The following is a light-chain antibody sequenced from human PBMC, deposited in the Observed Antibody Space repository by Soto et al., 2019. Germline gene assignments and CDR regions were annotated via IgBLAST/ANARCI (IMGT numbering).Light chain of an antibody. CDR3: QQHAHWPLT. Sequence: EIVMTQSPATLSVSPGERATLSCRASQSVNSNLAWYQQKPGQAPRLLIYGASTRVAGIPARFSGSGSGTEFSLTISSLEPEDFAVYYCQQHAHWPLTFGGGTKVEIK. CDR2: GAS. CDR1: QSVNSN. J-gene: IGKJ4*01. V-gene: IGKV3-15*01.